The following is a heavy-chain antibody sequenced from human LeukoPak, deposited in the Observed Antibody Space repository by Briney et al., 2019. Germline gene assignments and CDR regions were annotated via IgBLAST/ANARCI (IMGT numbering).Heavy chain of an antibody. V-gene: IGHV3-30-3*01. CDR2: ISYDGSNK. CDR3: AREDYYYGMNV. CDR1: GFTFSSYA. J-gene: IGHJ6*02. Sequence: GGSLRLSCAASGFTFSSYAMHWVRQAPGKGLEWVAVISYDGSNKYYADSVKGRFTISRDNSKNTLYLQMNSLRAEDTAVYYCAREDYYYGMNVWGQGTTVTVSS.